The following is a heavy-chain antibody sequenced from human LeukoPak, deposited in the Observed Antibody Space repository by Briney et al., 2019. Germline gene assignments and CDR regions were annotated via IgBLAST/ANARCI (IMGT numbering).Heavy chain of an antibody. CDR1: GFTFSSYA. J-gene: IGHJ3*02. CDR2: ISYDGSNK. CDR3: AGGGYYDFWSGSLHDSFNI. Sequence: GGSLRLSCAASGFTFSSYAMHWVRQAPGKGLEWVAVISYDGSNKYYADSVKGRFTISRDNSKNTLYLRMNSLRAEDTAVYYCAGGGYYDFWSGSLHDSFNIWGQGTMVTVSS. D-gene: IGHD3-3*01. V-gene: IGHV3-30-3*01.